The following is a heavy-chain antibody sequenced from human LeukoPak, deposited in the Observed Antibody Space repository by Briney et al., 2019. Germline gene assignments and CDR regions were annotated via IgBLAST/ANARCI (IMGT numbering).Heavy chain of an antibody. Sequence: GGSLRLSCAASGFTFSSYSMNWVRQAPGKGLEWVSSISSSSSYIYYADSVKGRFTISRDNAKNSLYLQMNSLRAEDTAVYYCASGEYDRSGYDCDYWGQGTLVTVSS. J-gene: IGHJ4*02. CDR2: ISSSSSYI. CDR1: GFTFSSYS. V-gene: IGHV3-21*06. D-gene: IGHD3-22*01. CDR3: ASGEYDRSGYDCDY.